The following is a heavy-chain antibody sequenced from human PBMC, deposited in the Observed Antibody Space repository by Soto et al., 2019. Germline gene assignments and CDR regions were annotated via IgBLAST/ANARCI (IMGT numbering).Heavy chain of an antibody. V-gene: IGHV3-15*01. CDR3: TTDLEIAVAGSDWFDP. J-gene: IGHJ5*02. Sequence: GSLRLSCAASGFTFSNAWMSWVRQAPGKGLEWVGRIKSKTDGGTTDYAAPVKGRFTISRDDSKNTLYLQMNSLKTEDTAVYYCTTDLEIAVAGSDWFDPWGQGTLVTVSS. D-gene: IGHD6-19*01. CDR1: GFTFSNAW. CDR2: IKSKTDGGTT.